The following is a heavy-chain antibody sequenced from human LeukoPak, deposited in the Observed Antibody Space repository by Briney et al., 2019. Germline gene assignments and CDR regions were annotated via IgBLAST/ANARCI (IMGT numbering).Heavy chain of an antibody. CDR2: IYPGDSDT. V-gene: IGHV5-51*01. D-gene: IGHD5-12*01. J-gene: IGHJ4*02. Sequence: GESLKISCKGSGYSFTTYWIGWVRQMPGKGLEWMGIIYPGDSDTRHSPSFEGQVTISADKSISTAYLQWSSLKASDTAMYYCAGGYDEDYFDYWGQGTLVIVSS. CDR3: AGGYDEDYFDY. CDR1: GYSFTTYW.